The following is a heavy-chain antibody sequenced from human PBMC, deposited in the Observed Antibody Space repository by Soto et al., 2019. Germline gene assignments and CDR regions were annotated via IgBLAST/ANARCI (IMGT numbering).Heavy chain of an antibody. CDR3: ARQYSYGIFDY. CDR1: GFTFSDHY. J-gene: IGHJ4*02. CDR2: TRNKANSYTT. V-gene: IGHV3-72*01. Sequence: GGSLRLSCAASGFTFSDHYMDWVRQAPGKGLEWVGRTRNKANSYTTEYAASVKGRFTISRDDSKNSLYLQMNSLKTEDTAVYYCARQYSYGIFDYWGQGTLVTVSS. D-gene: IGHD5-18*01.